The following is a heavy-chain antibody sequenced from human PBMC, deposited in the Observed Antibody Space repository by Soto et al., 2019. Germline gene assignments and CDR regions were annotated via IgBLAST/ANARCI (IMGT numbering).Heavy chain of an antibody. D-gene: IGHD6-19*01. J-gene: IGHJ6*02. V-gene: IGHV1-46*02. CDR1: GYTFENYY. Sequence: QVHLVQSGAEVKKPGASVKVSCKASGYTFENYYMHWVRQAPGQGLEWLGIIDPTGGRTTYAQKFQDRVTMTRDTSTSTVYVELSSLRANDTALYYCARELQFPHQETGMDVWGQGTTVTVSS. CDR3: ARELQFPHQETGMDV. CDR2: IDPTGGRT.